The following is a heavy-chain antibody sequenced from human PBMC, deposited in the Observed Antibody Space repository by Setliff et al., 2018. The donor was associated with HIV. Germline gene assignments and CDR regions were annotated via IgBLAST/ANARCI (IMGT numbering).Heavy chain of an antibody. Sequence: GGSLRLSCAASGFTFSSYSMNWVRQAPGKGLEWVSFISGNSGAVTYADSVKGRFTISRDNARNSLYLQLNSLRAEDTAVYYCARGSSGWGMDFYYYYMDVWGKGTTVTVSS. CDR3: ARGSSGWGMDFYYYYMDV. D-gene: IGHD6-19*01. CDR2: ISGNSGAV. J-gene: IGHJ6*03. V-gene: IGHV3-48*01. CDR1: GFTFSSYS.